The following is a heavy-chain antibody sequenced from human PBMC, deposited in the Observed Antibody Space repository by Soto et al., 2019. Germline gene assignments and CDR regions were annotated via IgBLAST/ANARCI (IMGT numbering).Heavy chain of an antibody. CDR3: ARGLRYLYYYMDV. V-gene: IGHV1-18*04. J-gene: IGHJ6*03. CDR1: GYTFTGYY. Sequence: ASVKVSCKASGYTFTGYYMHWVRQAPGQGLEWMGWISAYNENTNYAQKFQGRVIMTTDTSTSTAYMELSRLRSDDTAVYYCARGLRYLYYYMDVWGKGTTVTVSS. D-gene: IGHD1-26*01. CDR2: ISAYNENT.